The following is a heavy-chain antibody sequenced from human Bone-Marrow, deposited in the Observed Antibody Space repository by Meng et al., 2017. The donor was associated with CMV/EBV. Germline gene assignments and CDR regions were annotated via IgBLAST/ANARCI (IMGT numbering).Heavy chain of an antibody. Sequence: GGSLRLSCAASGFTFSIYWMSWVRQAPGKGLEWVANINEDGTENNYADSVEGRFTISRDNAKKSLYLQMNSLRAEDTAVYYCASGALWQLGGMDVWGQGTTVTVSS. J-gene: IGHJ6*02. CDR2: INEDGTEN. CDR3: ASGALWQLGGMDV. CDR1: GFTFSIYW. V-gene: IGHV3-7*03. D-gene: IGHD6-6*01.